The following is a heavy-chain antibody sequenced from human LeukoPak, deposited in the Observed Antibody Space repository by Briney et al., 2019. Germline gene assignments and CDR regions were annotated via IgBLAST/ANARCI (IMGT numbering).Heavy chain of an antibody. V-gene: IGHV1-8*01. Sequence: GASVKVSCRASGFTFTSDDINWVRQATGQGLEWMGWMNPNSGNTGYAQNFQGRVTLTRNISTSTAYMELRSLRFDDTAVYYCARGRRGYSYVWLDSYLYYYIDVWGKGTPVTVSS. D-gene: IGHD5-18*01. CDR2: MNPNSGNT. J-gene: IGHJ6*03. CDR3: ARGRRGYSYVWLDSYLYYYIDV. CDR1: GFTFTSDD.